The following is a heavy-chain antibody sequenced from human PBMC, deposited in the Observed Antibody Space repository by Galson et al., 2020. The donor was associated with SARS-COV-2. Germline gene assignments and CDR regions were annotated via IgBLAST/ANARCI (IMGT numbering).Heavy chain of an antibody. V-gene: IGHV4-30-4*08. CDR1: GDSITSGDSY. CDR2: MYHRATT. J-gene: IGHJ6*03. Sequence: SQTLYLTCTVSGDSITSGDSYWTWIRQPPGKRLEWIGYMYHRATTNYNPSLRRRITISLDTSKNQFSLTLTSVTAADTAIYYCARANFGSTYYYYMNVWGKGTTVTVSS. D-gene: IGHD3-10*01. CDR3: ARANFGSTYYYYMNV.